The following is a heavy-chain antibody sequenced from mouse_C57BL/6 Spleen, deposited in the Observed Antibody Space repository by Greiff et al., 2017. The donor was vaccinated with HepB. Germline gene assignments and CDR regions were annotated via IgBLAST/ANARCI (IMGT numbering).Heavy chain of an antibody. CDR3: ARKDWDERGDFDY. CDR2: IDPSDSYT. D-gene: IGHD4-1*01. V-gene: IGHV1-69*01. CDR1: GYTFTSYW. J-gene: IGHJ2*01. Sequence: VQLQQSGAELVMPGASVKLSCKASGYTFTSYWMHWVKQRPGQGLEWIGEIDPSDSYTNYNQKFKGKSTLTVDKSSSTAYMQLSSLTSEDSAVYYCARKDWDERGDFDYWGQGTTLTVSS.